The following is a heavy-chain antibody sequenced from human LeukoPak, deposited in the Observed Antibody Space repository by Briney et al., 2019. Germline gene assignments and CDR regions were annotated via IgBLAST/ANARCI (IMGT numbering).Heavy chain of an antibody. CDR2: IKQDGSEK. V-gene: IGHV3-7*03. D-gene: IGHD3-10*01. CDR3: ARGSLWFGELLHFDY. CDR1: GFTFSDYY. J-gene: IGHJ4*02. Sequence: GGSLRLSCAASGFTFSDYYMSWIRQAPGKGLEWVANIKQDGSEKYYVDSVKGRFTISRDNAKNSLYLQMNSLRAEDTAVYYCARGSLWFGELLHFDYWGQGTLVTVSS.